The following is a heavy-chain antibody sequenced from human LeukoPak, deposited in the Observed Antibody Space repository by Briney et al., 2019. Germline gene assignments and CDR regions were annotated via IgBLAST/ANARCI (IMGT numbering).Heavy chain of an antibody. CDR2: ISSSSSTI. Sequence: GGSLRLSCAASGFTFSSYSMNWVRQAPGKGLEWVSYISSSSSTIYYADSVKGRFTISRDNAKNSLYLQMNSLRAEDTAVYYCASMDVGYTAPHDYWGQGTLVTVSS. D-gene: IGHD5-18*01. CDR1: GFTFSSYS. CDR3: ASMDVGYTAPHDY. V-gene: IGHV3-48*04. J-gene: IGHJ4*02.